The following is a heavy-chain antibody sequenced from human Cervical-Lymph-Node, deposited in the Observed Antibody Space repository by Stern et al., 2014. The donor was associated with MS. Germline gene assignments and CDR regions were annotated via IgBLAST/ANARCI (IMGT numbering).Heavy chain of an antibody. CDR2: INPNSGGT. J-gene: IGHJ1*01. V-gene: IGHV1-2*04. Sequence: QVQLMQSGAEVKKPGASVKVSCKASGYTFTGYYMHWVRQAPGQGLEWMGWINPNSGGTNYAQKFQGWVTMTRDTSTSTVYMELSSLRSEDTAVYYCARADAEYFQNWGQGTLVTVSS. CDR1: GYTFTGYY. CDR3: ARADAEYFQN.